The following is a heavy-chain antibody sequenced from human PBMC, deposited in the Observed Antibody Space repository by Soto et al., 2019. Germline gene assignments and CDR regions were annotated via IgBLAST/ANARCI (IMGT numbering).Heavy chain of an antibody. CDR2: ISSSSSYI. J-gene: IGHJ6*04. CDR3: ARAAEGLSVTQMDV. Sequence: EVQLVESGGGLVKPGGSLRLSCAASGFTFSSYSMNWVRQAPGKGLEWVSSISSSSSYIYYADSVKGRFTISRDNAKNSLYLQMNSLRAEETAVYYRARAAEGLSVTQMDVWGKGTTVTVSS. V-gene: IGHV3-21*01. CDR1: GFTFSSYS. D-gene: IGHD3-16*02.